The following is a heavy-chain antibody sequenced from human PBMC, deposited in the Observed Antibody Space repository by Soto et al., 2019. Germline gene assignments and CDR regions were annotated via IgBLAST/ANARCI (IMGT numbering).Heavy chain of an antibody. CDR1: GYTFTNYG. D-gene: IGHD1-26*01. Sequence: QVQLLQSGAEVKKPGASVKVSCKASGYTFTNYGITWVRQAPGQGLEWMGWISAYNGDTHYTQRLQGRVTMTTDTATETGYMGLRGLKSYDTAGDFCSRGRELVGYFFYFKDVWGKGTTVTGSS. CDR2: ISAYNGDT. CDR3: SRGRELVGYFFYFKDV. J-gene: IGHJ6*03. V-gene: IGHV1-18*01.